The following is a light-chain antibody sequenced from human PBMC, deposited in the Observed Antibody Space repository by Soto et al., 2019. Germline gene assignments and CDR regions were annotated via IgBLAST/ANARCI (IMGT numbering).Light chain of an antibody. CDR1: SSDVGSYNL. J-gene: IGLJ2*01. CDR2: EGS. CDR3: SSYTRSTTLNVL. V-gene: IGLV2-14*02. Sequence: QSVLTQPASVSGSPGQSITISCTGTSSDVGSYNLVSWYQQHPGKAPKLMIYEGSKRPSGVSNRFSGSKSGNTASLTISGLQAEDEADYYCSSYTRSTTLNVLFGGGTKLTVL.